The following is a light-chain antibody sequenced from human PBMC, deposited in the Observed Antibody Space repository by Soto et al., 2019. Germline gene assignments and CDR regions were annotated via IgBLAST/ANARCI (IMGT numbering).Light chain of an antibody. V-gene: IGLV2-23*02. CDR3: CSYAGRSTFV. J-gene: IGLJ1*01. CDR1: SSDVGSYNL. Sequence: QSALTQPASVSGSPGQSISISCTGTSSDVGSYNLVSWYQQHPGKAPKLMISEVSKRPSGVSNRFSGSKSGNTASLTISGLQAEDEADYYCCSYAGRSTFVFGTGTKVTVL. CDR2: EVS.